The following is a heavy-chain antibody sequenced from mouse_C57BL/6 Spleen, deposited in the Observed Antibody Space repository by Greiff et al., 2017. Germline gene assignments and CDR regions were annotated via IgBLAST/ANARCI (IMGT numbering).Heavy chain of an antibody. Sequence: VQLKQSGPELVKPGASVKMSCKASGYTFTDYNMHWVKQSHGKSLAWIGYINPNNGGTSYNQKFKGKATLTVNKSSSTAYMELRSLTSEESAVYYCARLKGYYAMDYLGQGTSVTVSS. CDR2: INPNNGGT. J-gene: IGHJ4*01. CDR3: ARLKGYYAMDY. CDR1: GYTFTDYN. V-gene: IGHV1-22*01.